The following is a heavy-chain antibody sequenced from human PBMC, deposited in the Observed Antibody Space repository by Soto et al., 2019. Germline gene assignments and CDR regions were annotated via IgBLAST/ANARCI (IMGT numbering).Heavy chain of an antibody. V-gene: IGHV3-23*01. J-gene: IGHJ4*02. CDR1: GFNFAKFA. Sequence: GGPLRLACAASGFNFAKFALNWVRQAPGQGQEWGSAISGGGSTKYYADSVKGRFTISRDNSRNTVHLQIDSLRAEDTAVYYCPRDPHIGVVTAIFDYWGQGALVPVSS. CDR2: ISGGGSTK. CDR3: PRDPHIGVVTAIFDY. D-gene: IGHD2-21*02.